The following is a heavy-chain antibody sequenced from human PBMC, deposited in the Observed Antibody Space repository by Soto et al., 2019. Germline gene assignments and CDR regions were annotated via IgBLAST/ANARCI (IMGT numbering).Heavy chain of an antibody. CDR2: ISGSGGST. V-gene: IGHV3-23*01. J-gene: IGHJ3*02. CDR1: GFTFSSYA. CDR3: AKLDDSSGYYSADAFDI. Sequence: GGSLRLSCAASGFTFSSYAMSWVRQAPGKGLEWVSAISGSGGSTYYADSVKGRFTISRDNSKNTLYLQMNSLRAEDTAVYYCAKLDDSSGYYSADAFDIWGQGTMVTVSS. D-gene: IGHD3-22*01.